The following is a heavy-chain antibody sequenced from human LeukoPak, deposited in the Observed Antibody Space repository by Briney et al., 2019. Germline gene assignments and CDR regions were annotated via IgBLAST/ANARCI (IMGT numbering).Heavy chain of an antibody. V-gene: IGHV3-7*01. CDR3: ARWRGSTSERSDY. D-gene: IGHD2-2*01. J-gene: IGHJ4*02. CDR1: GGSFSGYY. Sequence: PSETLSLTCAVYGGSFSGYYWSWIRQPPGKGLEWVANIKQDGSAKYYVDSVKGRFTISRDNAKNSLYLQMDSLRVEDTATYYCARWRGSTSERSDYWGQGTLVTVSS. CDR2: IKQDGSAK.